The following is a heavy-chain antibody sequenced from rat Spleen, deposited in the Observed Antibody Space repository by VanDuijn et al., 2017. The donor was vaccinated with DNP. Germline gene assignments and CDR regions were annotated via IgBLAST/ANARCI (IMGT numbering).Heavy chain of an antibody. V-gene: IGHV5-19*01. CDR3: TSNPHIRTAAPFDY. CDR1: GFTFSNYG. CDR2: ISPSGGST. J-gene: IGHJ2*01. Sequence: EVQLVESGGGLVQPGRSLKLSCAASGFTFSNYGMHWIRQAPTKGLDWVASISPSGGSTYFRDSVKGRFTISRDNAKSTLYLQMDSLRSEDTATYYCTSNPHIRTAAPFDYWGQGVMVTVSS. D-gene: IGHD3-8*01.